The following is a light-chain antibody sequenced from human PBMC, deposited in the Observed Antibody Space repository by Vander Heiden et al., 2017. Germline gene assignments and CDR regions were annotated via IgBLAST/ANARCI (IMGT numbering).Light chain of an antibody. CDR2: DAS. J-gene: IGKJ2*01. Sequence: DIQMTQSPSSLSPSVGDRVTITCQASQDIDKYLNWYQQKPGKAPELLIYDASNLGTGVPSRFSGGGSGTDFTLTISSLQPEDIATYYCQRSDDFPYTFGQGTRLEI. CDR3: QRSDDFPYT. V-gene: IGKV1-33*01. CDR1: QDIDKY.